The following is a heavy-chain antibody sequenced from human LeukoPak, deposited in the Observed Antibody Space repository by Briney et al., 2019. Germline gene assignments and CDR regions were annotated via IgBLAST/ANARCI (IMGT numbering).Heavy chain of an antibody. D-gene: IGHD6-19*01. CDR1: GFTFSTYA. J-gene: IGHJ4*02. CDR2: IGGGSSNT. CDR3: AKRGAVAARYYFDY. Sequence: GGSLRLSCAASGFTFSTYAMTWVRKAPGKGLEWVSGIGGGSSNTYYADSGKGRFTISRDNSKNTLYLQMNSLRAEDTAVYYCAKRGAVAARYYFDYWGQGALVTVSS. V-gene: IGHV3-23*01.